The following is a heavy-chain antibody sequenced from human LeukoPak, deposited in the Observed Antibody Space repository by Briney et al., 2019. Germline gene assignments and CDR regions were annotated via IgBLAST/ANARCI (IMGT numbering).Heavy chain of an antibody. CDR1: GGSINSYY. Sequence: SETLSLTCTVSGGSINSYYWSWIRQPAGKGLEWIWRIYSSGSTNYNPSLETRVSMSVDTSKNQFSLKLTSVTAADTAVYYCARGGKATVVTMWGQGILVTVSS. CDR3: ARGGKATVVTM. J-gene: IGHJ4*02. V-gene: IGHV4-4*07. D-gene: IGHD4-23*01. CDR2: IYSSGST.